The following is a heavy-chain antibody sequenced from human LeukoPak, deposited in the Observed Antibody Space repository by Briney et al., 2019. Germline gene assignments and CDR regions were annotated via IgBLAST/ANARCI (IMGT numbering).Heavy chain of an antibody. V-gene: IGHV4-59*08. CDR2: IYYSGST. D-gene: IGHD2-15*01. CDR3: ARHGPDCSGGSCYSLIDY. Sequence: PSETLSLTCTVSGGFISSYYWSWIRQPPGKGLEWIGYIYYSGSTNYNPSLKSRVTISVDTSKNQFSLKLSSVTAADTAVYYCARHGPDCSGGSCYSLIDYWGQGTLVTVSS. J-gene: IGHJ4*02. CDR1: GGFISSYY.